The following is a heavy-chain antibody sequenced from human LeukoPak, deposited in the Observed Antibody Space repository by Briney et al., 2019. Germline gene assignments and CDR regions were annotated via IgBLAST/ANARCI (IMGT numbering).Heavy chain of an antibody. Sequence: SETLSLTCAVYGGSFSGYYWSWIRQPSGKGLEWIGEINHSGSTNYNPSLKSRVTISVDTSKNQFSLKLSSVTAADTAVYYCARGRRRDTAMVFDYWGQGTLVTVSS. CDR2: INHSGST. CDR1: GGSFSGYY. J-gene: IGHJ4*02. D-gene: IGHD5-18*01. CDR3: ARGRRRDTAMVFDY. V-gene: IGHV4-34*01.